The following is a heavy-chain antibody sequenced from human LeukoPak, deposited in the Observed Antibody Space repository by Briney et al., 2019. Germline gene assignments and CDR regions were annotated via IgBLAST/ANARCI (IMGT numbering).Heavy chain of an antibody. CDR1: GFTFSRSW. Sequence: GGSLRLSCAASGFTFSRSWMGWVRQAPGKGLEWVANIKQDGTSKYYVDSVMGWFTISRDNAENSVYLQMNSLSAGDTAVYYCARHGDYCFDLWGPGTRVTVSS. V-gene: IGHV3-7*02. CDR3: ARHGDYCFDL. D-gene: IGHD2-21*01. J-gene: IGHJ4*02. CDR2: IKQDGTSK.